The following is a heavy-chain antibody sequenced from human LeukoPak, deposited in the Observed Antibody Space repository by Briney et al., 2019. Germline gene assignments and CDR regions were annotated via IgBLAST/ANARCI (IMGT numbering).Heavy chain of an antibody. V-gene: IGHV1-18*01. CDR1: GYTFTSYG. CDR2: ISAYNGNT. J-gene: IGHJ6*03. D-gene: IGHD3-9*01. CDR3: AREELRYFDWSYYYYMDV. Sequence: ASVKVSCKXSGYTFTSYGISWVRQAPGQGLEWMGWISAYNGNTNYAQKLQGRVTMTRNTSISTAYMELSSLRSEDTAVYYCAREELRYFDWSYYYYMDVWGKGTTVTVSS.